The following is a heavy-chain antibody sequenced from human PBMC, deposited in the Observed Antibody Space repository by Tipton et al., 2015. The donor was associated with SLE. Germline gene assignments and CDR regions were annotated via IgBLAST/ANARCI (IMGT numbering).Heavy chain of an antibody. J-gene: IGHJ4*02. V-gene: IGHV3-23*01. Sequence: GSLRLSCAASGFTFSSYAMSWVRQGPGKGLEWVSGISNSGDSTYYADSVKGRFTISRDNSQNTLYLQMSSLRAEDTAVYYCAKDLSWYLRSELDSWGQGTQVTVSS. CDR2: ISNSGDST. CDR1: GFTFSSYA. CDR3: AKDLSWYLRSELDS. D-gene: IGHD6-13*01.